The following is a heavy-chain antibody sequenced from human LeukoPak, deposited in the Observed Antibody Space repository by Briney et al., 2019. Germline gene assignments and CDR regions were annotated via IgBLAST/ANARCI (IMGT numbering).Heavy chain of an antibody. D-gene: IGHD2-15*01. V-gene: IGHV3-30*03. CDR3: ARGRYCSGGSCYPVARFDY. Sequence: GGSLRLSCAASGFTFSSYGMHWVRQAPGKGLEWVAVISYDGSNKYYADSVKGRFTISRDNSKNMLYLQMNSLRAEDTAVYYCARGRYCSGGSCYPVARFDYWGQGTLVTVSS. CDR2: ISYDGSNK. CDR1: GFTFSSYG. J-gene: IGHJ4*02.